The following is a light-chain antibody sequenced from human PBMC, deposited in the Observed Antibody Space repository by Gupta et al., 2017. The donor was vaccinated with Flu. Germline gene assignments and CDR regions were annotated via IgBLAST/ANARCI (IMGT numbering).Light chain of an antibody. V-gene: IGKV1-39*01. CDR2: VAS. Sequence: DIQMTQSPSSLSASVGDRVTITCRASQNINTYLNWYQQKPGKAPKLLIYVASSLHSGVPSRFSVSASGTDFTLTIRILQPEDFATYYIQGTDSTPFTFGHGTKVEIK. CDR3: QGTDSTPFT. J-gene: IGKJ3*01. CDR1: QNINTY.